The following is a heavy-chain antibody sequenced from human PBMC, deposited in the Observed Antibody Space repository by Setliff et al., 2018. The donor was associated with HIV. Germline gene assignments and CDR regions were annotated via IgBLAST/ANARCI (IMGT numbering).Heavy chain of an antibody. CDR3: ARSPIGIRGVPYYFDS. D-gene: IGHD3-10*01. V-gene: IGHV4-34*01. J-gene: IGHJ4*02. CDR2: IKHNGNS. CDR1: GGSFSGYY. Sequence: SETLSLTCAVYGGSFSGYYWGWIRHPPGKGLEWIGEIKHNGNSNSNPSLKSRLTLSVDTSKNQFSLKLKSVTAADTAVYYCARSPIGIRGVPYYFDSWGQGTLVTVSS.